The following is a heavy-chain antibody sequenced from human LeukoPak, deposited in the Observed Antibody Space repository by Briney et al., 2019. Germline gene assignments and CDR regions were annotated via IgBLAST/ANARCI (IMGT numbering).Heavy chain of an antibody. CDR3: ARDNAATAGTVWFDP. CDR2: IIPIFGTA. CDR1: GGTFSSYA. V-gene: IGHV1-69*13. Sequence: ASVKVSCKASGGTFSSYAISWVRQAPGQGLEWMGGIIPIFGTANYAQKFQGRVTITADESTSTAYMKLSSLRSEDTAVYYCARDNAATAGTVWFDPWGQGTLVTVSS. D-gene: IGHD6-13*01. J-gene: IGHJ5*02.